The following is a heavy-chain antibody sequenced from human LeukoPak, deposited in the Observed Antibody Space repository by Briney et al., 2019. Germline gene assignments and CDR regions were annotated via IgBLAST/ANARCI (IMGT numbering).Heavy chain of an antibody. J-gene: IGHJ4*02. V-gene: IGHV1-2*06. CDR2: INPNSGGT. Sequence: ASVKVSCKASGYTFTGYYMHWVRQAPGQGLEWMGRINPNSGGTNYAQKFQGRVTMTRDTSISTAYMELGRLRSDDTAVYYCARDPPSIAGFSPDFDYWGQGTLVTVSS. CDR1: GYTFTGYY. D-gene: IGHD2-15*01. CDR3: ARDPPSIAGFSPDFDY.